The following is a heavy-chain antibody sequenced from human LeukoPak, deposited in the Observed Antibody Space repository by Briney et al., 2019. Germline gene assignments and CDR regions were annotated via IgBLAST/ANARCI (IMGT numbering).Heavy chain of an antibody. CDR2: ISGSGGST. CDR1: GFTFSSYA. CDR3: AKVERVQQLTNTFDY. V-gene: IGHV3-23*01. J-gene: IGHJ4*02. Sequence: PGRSLRLSCAASGFTFSSYAMSWVRQAPGKGLEWVSAISGSGGSTYYADSVKGRFTISRDNSKNTLYLQMNSLRAEDTAVYYCAKVERVQQLTNTFDYWGQGTLVTVSS. D-gene: IGHD6-13*01.